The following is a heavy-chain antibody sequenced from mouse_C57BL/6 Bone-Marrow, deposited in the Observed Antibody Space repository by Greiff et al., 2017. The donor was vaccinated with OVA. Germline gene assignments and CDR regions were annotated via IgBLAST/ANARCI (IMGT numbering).Heavy chain of an antibody. CDR1: GFTFSSYA. CDR2: ISSGGDYI. J-gene: IGHJ4*01. D-gene: IGHD1-1*01. V-gene: IGHV5-9-1*02. Sequence: EVMLVESGEGLVKPGGSLKLSCAASGFTFSSYAMSWVRQTPEKRLEWVAYISSGGDYIYYADTVKGRFTISRDNARNTLYLQMSSLKSEDTAMYYCTRDPYYYGSSSYAMDYWGQGTSVTVSS. CDR3: TRDPYYYGSSSYAMDY.